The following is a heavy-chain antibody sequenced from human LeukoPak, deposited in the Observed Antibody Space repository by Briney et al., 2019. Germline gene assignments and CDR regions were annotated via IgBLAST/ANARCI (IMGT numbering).Heavy chain of an antibody. D-gene: IGHD1-26*01. Sequence: GGSLRLSCTASGFTISNYAVSWVRQAPGKGLEWVSGISGSSDTTYYADAVKGRFTISRDNSKNTLYLHMSSLRAEDTAVYYCAKSGTFFLYYFDYWGKGTLVTVSS. CDR1: GFTISNYA. CDR3: AKSGTFFLYYFDY. V-gene: IGHV3-23*01. CDR2: ISGSSDTT. J-gene: IGHJ4*02.